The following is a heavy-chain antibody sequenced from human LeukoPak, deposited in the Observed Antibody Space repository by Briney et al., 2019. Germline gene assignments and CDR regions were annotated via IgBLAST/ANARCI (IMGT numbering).Heavy chain of an antibody. Sequence: ASVKVSCKASGYTFTSYGISWVRQAPGQGLEWMGWISAYNGNTNYAQKLQGRVTITTDTSTSTAYIELRSLRSDDTAVYYCARDLGGSSSSISFDYWGQGTLVTVSS. J-gene: IGHJ4*02. V-gene: IGHV1-18*01. CDR3: ARDLGGSSSSISFDY. D-gene: IGHD6-6*01. CDR2: ISAYNGNT. CDR1: GYTFTSYG.